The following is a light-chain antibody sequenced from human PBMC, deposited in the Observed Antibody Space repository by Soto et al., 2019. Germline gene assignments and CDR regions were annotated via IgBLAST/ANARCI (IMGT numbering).Light chain of an antibody. CDR1: QSVGSK. V-gene: IGKV3-15*01. J-gene: IGKJ4*01. CDR3: QHYDRWPLT. CDR2: DAS. Sequence: EIVMTQSPDTLSVSPGERATLFCRASQSVGSKLAWYQQKPGQAPRLLIYDASTRATGIPARFSGSGSGTEFTLTTSSLQSEDFEVYYGQHYDRWPLTFGGGAKVEIK.